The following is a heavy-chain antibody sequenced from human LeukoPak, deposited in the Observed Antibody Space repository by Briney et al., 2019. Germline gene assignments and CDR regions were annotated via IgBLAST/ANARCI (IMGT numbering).Heavy chain of an antibody. J-gene: IGHJ4*02. CDR2: IWYDGTNK. D-gene: IGHD1-26*01. CDR3: ARGSSTEAFDY. V-gene: IGHV3-33*08. CDR1: GFTFSSYA. Sequence: GGSLRLSCAASGFTFSSYAMHWVRQAPGKGLEWVAVIWYDGTNKHYADSVKGRFTISRDNSKNTVYLQMNSVRAEDTAVYYCARGSSTEAFDYWGQGTLVTVSS.